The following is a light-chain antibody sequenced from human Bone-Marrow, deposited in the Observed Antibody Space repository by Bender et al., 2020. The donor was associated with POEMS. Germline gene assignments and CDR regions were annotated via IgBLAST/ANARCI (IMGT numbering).Light chain of an antibody. V-gene: IGLV3-1*01. CDR2: QDT. Sequence: SYELTQPPSVSVSPGQTASITCSGDRLGDKYVCWYQQRPGQSPLLVIYQDTKRPSGVPARFSGSKSGTSASLTISGLQADDEAAYYCCSYAGSSIHLVFGGGTKLTVL. CDR1: RLGDKY. CDR3: CSYAGSSIHLV. J-gene: IGLJ2*01.